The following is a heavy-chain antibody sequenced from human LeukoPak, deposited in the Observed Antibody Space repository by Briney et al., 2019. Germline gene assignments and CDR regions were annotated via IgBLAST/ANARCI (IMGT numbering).Heavy chain of an antibody. V-gene: IGHV4-39*01. Sequence: MPSETLSLTCTVSAGTISSSTYYWAWIRQPPGKGLKWTGTIHHSGDTYYNPSLKSRVTISVDTSKNKFSLSLSSVTAADKAVYYCACLGGYYDPPDYWGQGTLVTVSS. CDR1: AGTISSSTYY. J-gene: IGHJ4*02. CDR3: ACLGGYYDPPDY. CDR2: IHHSGDT. D-gene: IGHD3-22*01.